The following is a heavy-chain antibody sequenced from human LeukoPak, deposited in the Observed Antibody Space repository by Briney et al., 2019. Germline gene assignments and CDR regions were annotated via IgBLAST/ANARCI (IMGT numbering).Heavy chain of an antibody. J-gene: IGHJ6*03. CDR3: ARHEASYFYYYMDV. V-gene: IGHV4-39*01. Sequence: ASAALSLTCTVSGGSISSTTYYSAWIRHPPGMGLEWIGSVYYGETTYYNPSLESRVTITVDTSKNQFSLRLNSVTAADTAVYSCARHEASYFYYYMDVWGGGTPVIVSS. CDR1: GGSISSTTYY. CDR2: VYYGETT.